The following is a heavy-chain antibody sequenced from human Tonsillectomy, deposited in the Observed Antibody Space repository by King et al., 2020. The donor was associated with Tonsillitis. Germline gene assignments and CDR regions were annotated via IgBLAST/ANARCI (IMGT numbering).Heavy chain of an antibody. CDR1: GYTFTGYY. V-gene: IGHV1-2*02. J-gene: IGHJ6*02. CDR2: INPNSGGT. D-gene: IGHD4-17*01. CDR3: ARHLNPYGDYGYYYYGIDV. Sequence: EQLVQSGAEVKKPGASVKVSCKASGYTFTGYYMHWVRQAPGQGLEWMGWINPNSGGTDCAQKVQGRGTMSRDTSISTAYMEPRRMRSYDTAVYYCARHLNPYGDYGYYYYGIDVWGQGTTVTVSS.